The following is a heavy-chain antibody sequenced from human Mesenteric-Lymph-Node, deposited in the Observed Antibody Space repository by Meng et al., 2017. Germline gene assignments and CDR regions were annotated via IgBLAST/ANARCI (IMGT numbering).Heavy chain of an antibody. V-gene: IGHV1-2*02. Sequence: ASVKVSCKASGYTFTGYYMHWVRQAPGQGLEWMGWINPNSGGTNYAQKFQGRVTMTRDTSISTAYMELSRLRSDDTAVYYCARDPGCSGGSCSRGGAFDIWGQGTMVTVSS. CDR1: GYTFTGYY. CDR3: ARDPGCSGGSCSRGGAFDI. CDR2: INPNSGGT. D-gene: IGHD2-15*01. J-gene: IGHJ3*02.